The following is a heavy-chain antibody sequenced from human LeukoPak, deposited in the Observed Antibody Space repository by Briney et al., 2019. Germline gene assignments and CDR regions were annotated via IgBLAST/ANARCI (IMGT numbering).Heavy chain of an antibody. CDR3: ALRIGYSSGRYS. V-gene: IGHV4-34*01. CDR2: INHSGST. Sequence: SETLSLTCAVYGGSFSGYYWSWIRQPPGKGLEWIGEINHSGSTNYNPSLKSRVTISVDTSKNQFSLKLSSVTAADTAVYYCALRIGYSSGRYSWGQGTLVTVSS. J-gene: IGHJ4*02. CDR1: GGSFSGYY. D-gene: IGHD6-19*01.